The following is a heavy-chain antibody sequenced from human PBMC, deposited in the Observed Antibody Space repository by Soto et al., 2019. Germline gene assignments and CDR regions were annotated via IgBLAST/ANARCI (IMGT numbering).Heavy chain of an antibody. CDR1: GLTFSNYW. J-gene: IGHJ4*02. Sequence: EVQLVESGGGLVQPGGSLRLSCTASGLTFSNYWMHWVRQAPGKGLVWVSRINGDGRTTTYADSVKGRFTISRDNAKNTVYLQMDSVRAEDTAVYYCAGGGYSGAVIYYLTDHWGQGTLVTVSS. D-gene: IGHD2-15*01. V-gene: IGHV3-74*01. CDR2: INGDGRTT. CDR3: AGGGYSGAVIYYLTDH.